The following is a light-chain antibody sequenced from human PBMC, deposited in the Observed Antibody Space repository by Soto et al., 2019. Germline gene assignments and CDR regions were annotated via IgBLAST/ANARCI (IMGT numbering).Light chain of an antibody. CDR1: NSNIGSNF. J-gene: IGLJ1*01. V-gene: IGLV1-47*02. CDR3: QSYDSSLSGSEV. Sequence: QSVLTQPPSASGTPGQRVTISCSGTNSNIGSNFVYWYQHLPGTTPKLLVFSYNQRPSGVPDRFSGSKSGSSASLAISGLRSEDEADYYCQSYDSSLSGSEVFGTGTKLTVL. CDR2: SYN.